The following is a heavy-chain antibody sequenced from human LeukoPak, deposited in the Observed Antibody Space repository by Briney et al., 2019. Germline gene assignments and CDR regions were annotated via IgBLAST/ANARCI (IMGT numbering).Heavy chain of an antibody. V-gene: IGHV4-59*01. Sequence: SETLSLTCTVSGGYISSYYWSWIRQPPGEGLEWIGYVYYTGSTNYNPSLKSRVSISVDTSKNQFSLKLSSVTAADTAVYYCARTTMVRGTYYMDVWGKGTTVTISS. CDR3: ARTTMVRGTYYMDV. CDR1: GGYISSYY. D-gene: IGHD3-10*01. CDR2: VYYTGST. J-gene: IGHJ6*03.